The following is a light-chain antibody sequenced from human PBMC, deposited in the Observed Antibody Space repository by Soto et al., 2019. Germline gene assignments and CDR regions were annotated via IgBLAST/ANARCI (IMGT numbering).Light chain of an antibody. CDR2: GAS. CDR1: QRVSSNS. V-gene: IGKV3-20*01. CDR3: QQYITSPWT. Sequence: EIVLTQSPGTLSLSPGERASLSCRASQRVSSNSLAWYQQKPGQSPRLLIYGASNRATGIPDRFSGSGSGSGTDFTLTISRLEPEDFAVYYCQQYITSPWTFGQGTKVEIK. J-gene: IGKJ1*01.